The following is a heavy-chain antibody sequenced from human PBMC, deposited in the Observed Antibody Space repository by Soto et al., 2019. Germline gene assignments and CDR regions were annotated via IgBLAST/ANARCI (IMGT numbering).Heavy chain of an antibody. CDR1: GGTFSSYT. J-gene: IGHJ5*02. V-gene: IGHV1-69*08. CDR3: ARDPGPGATGYNWFDP. CDR2: IIPILGIA. D-gene: IGHD1-26*01. Sequence: QVQLVQSGAEVKKPGSSVKVSCKASGGTFSSYTISWVRQAPGQGLEWMGRIIPILGIANYAQKFQGRVPITADKSTSTAYMELSSLRSEDTAVYYCARDPGPGATGYNWFDPWGQGTLVTVSS.